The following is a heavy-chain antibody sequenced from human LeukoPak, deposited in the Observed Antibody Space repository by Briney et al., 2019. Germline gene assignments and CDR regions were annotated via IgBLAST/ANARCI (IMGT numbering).Heavy chain of an antibody. J-gene: IGHJ4*02. Sequence: SETLSLTCTVSGGSISSSSYYWGWIRQPAGKGLEWIGRIYTSGSTNYNPSLKSRVTISVDTSKNQFSLKLSSVTAADTAVYYCARDRAWYGESDYWGQGTLVTVSS. CDR1: GGSISSSSYY. V-gene: IGHV4-61*02. D-gene: IGHD4-17*01. CDR2: IYTSGST. CDR3: ARDRAWYGESDY.